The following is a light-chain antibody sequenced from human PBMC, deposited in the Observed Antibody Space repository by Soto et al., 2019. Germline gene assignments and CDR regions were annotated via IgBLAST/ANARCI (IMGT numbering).Light chain of an antibody. CDR3: QQRSNWPRT. Sequence: EIVLTQSPATLSLSPGERATLSCRASQSVSSYLAWYQQKPGQAPRLLIYDASNRATGIPARFSGSGSGTDFTLTISSLEPEDFAVYYCQQRSNWPRTLAQVTKVEI. CDR1: QSVSSY. CDR2: DAS. J-gene: IGKJ1*01. V-gene: IGKV3-11*01.